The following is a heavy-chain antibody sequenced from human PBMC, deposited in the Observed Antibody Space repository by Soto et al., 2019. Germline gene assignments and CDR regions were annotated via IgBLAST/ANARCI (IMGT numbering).Heavy chain of an antibody. CDR1: GFTFSNAW. J-gene: IGHJ6*02. V-gene: IGHV3-15*07. Sequence: EVQLVESGGGLVKPGGSLRLSCAASGFTFSNAWMNWVRQAPGKGLEWVGRIKSKTDGGTTDYAAPVKGRFTISRDDSKNTLYLQMNSLKTEDTAVYYCTTVSYDFRSGYYYYYYYGMDVWGQGTTVTVSS. D-gene: IGHD3-3*01. CDR3: TTVSYDFRSGYYYYYYYGMDV. CDR2: IKSKTDGGTT.